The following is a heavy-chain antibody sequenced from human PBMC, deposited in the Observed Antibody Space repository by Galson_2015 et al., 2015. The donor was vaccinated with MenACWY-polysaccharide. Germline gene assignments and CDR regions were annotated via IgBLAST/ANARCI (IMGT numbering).Heavy chain of an antibody. CDR3: AREIGASNGYNF. CDR2: IYYSGIT. D-gene: IGHD5-24*01. V-gene: IGHV4-39*02. Sequence: ETLSLPCTVSGGSISSSSYYWGWIRPPPGKGLAWIGSIYYSGITHYNPSLKSRVTISVDTSRNQFSLKLSSVAAADTAVYYCAREIGASNGYNFWGQGTLVTVSS. J-gene: IGHJ4*02. CDR1: GGSISSSSYY.